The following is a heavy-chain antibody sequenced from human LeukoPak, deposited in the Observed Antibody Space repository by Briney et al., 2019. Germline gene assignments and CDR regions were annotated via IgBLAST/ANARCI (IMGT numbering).Heavy chain of an antibody. CDR3: ARDSRFRDFWSGYYSGGWFDP. CDR1: GGSISSYY. CDR2: IYYSGST. D-gene: IGHD3-3*01. Sequence: SETLSLTCTVSGGSISSYYWGWIRQPPGKGLEWIGYIYYSGSTNYNPSLKSRVTISVDTSKNQFSLKLSSVTAADTAVYYCARDSRFRDFWSGYYSGGWFDPWGQGTLVTVSS. J-gene: IGHJ5*02. V-gene: IGHV4-59*01.